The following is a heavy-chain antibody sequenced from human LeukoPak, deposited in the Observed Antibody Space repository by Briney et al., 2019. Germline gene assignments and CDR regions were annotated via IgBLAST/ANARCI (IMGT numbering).Heavy chain of an antibody. CDR3: ARDGGSKPDYGGNYWFDP. Sequence: SETLSLTCTVSGASISGYYWSWIRQPPGKGLECIGYIYYSGSTNYNPSLKSRVTISVDTPKNQFSLKLSSVIAADTAVYYCARDGGSKPDYGGNYWFDPWGQGTLVTVSS. CDR2: IYYSGST. D-gene: IGHD4-23*01. V-gene: IGHV4-59*01. J-gene: IGHJ5*02. CDR1: GASISGYY.